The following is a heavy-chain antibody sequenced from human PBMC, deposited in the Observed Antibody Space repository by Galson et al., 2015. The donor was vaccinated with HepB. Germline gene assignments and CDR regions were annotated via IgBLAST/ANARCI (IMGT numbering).Heavy chain of an antibody. V-gene: IGHV6-1*01. Sequence: ISGDSVSSDSAAWNWIRQSPSRGLEWLGRTYYRSEWYTEYAQSVRSRITINPDTSKNQFALHLTSVTPEDTAVYYCARAPGIVVSPNFDYWGQGILVTVSS. CDR2: TYYRSEWYT. D-gene: IGHD6-19*01. J-gene: IGHJ4*02. CDR1: GDSVSSDSAA. CDR3: ARAPGIVVSPNFDY.